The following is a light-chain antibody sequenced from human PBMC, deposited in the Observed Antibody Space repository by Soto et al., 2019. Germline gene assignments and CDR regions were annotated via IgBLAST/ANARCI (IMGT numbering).Light chain of an antibody. CDR2: KAS. Sequence: DIQMTQSPSTLSASVGDRVTITCRASQSISSWLAWYQQKPGKAPNLLIYKASSLESGVPSRFSGSGSGTEFTLTISSLQPDDFANYYCQQYNSYPTFGGGTKVEIK. V-gene: IGKV1-5*03. CDR1: QSISSW. CDR3: QQYNSYPT. J-gene: IGKJ4*01.